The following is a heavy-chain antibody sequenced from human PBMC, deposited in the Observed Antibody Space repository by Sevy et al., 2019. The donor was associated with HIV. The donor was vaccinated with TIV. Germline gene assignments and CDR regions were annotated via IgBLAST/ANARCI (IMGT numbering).Heavy chain of an antibody. CDR3: TRSVYGSGTYLNDY. CDR1: GYMFTGYY. Sequence: ASVKVSCKASGYMFTGYYIHWVRQAPGRGLEWMGWIIPSSGDTNYGQRFLGRDTMTRDTSINIAYMELNSLTSDDTAVYYCTRSVYGSGTYLNDYWGQGTLVTASS. J-gene: IGHJ4*02. D-gene: IGHD3-10*01. CDR2: IIPSSGDT. V-gene: IGHV1-2*02.